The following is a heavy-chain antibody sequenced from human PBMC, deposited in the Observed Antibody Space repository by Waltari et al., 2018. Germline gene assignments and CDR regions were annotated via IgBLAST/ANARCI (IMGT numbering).Heavy chain of an antibody. CDR3: ARDEYYGSGSQGIDY. J-gene: IGHJ4*02. D-gene: IGHD3-10*01. CDR1: GYTFTSYG. Sequence: QVQLVQSGAEVKKPGASVKVSCKASGYTFTSYGIRWVLPAPGQGLEWMGWISAYNGNTNYAQKLQGRVTMTTDTSTSTAYMELRSLRSDDTAVYYCARDEYYGSGSQGIDYWGQGTLVTVSS. V-gene: IGHV1-18*01. CDR2: ISAYNGNT.